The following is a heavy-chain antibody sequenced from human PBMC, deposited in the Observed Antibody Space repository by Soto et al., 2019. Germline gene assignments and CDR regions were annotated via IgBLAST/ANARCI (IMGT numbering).Heavy chain of an antibody. V-gene: IGHV4-30-4*01. CDR1: GGSISSGDYY. J-gene: IGHJ6*02. Sequence: SETLSLTCTVSGGSISSGDYYWSWIRHPPGKGLEWIGYIYYSGSTYYNPSLKSRVTISVDTSKNQFSLKLSSVTAADTAVYYCARVREYYYYGMDVWGQGTPVTVSS. CDR3: ARVREYYYYGMDV. CDR2: IYYSGST.